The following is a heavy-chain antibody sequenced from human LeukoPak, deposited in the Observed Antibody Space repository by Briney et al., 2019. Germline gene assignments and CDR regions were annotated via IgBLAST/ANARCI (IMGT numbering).Heavy chain of an antibody. CDR3: ARDKIVGATFFDY. J-gene: IGHJ4*02. Sequence: GSLRLSCAASGFDFNNYVIHWVRQAPGKGLEWVTIYSSGGKHPYSADSVKGRFTPSRDNSKNTIYLQMNSLRPDDTAVYYCARDKIVGATFFDYWGQGALATVSS. CDR1: GFDFNNYV. D-gene: IGHD1-26*01. V-gene: IGHV3-30*03. CDR2: YSSGGKHP.